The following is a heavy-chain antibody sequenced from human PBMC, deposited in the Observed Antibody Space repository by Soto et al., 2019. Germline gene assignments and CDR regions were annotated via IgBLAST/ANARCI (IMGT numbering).Heavy chain of an antibody. CDR2: IIPIFGTA. CDR3: ASTPEWELAVSPYYFDY. CDR1: GGTFSSYA. V-gene: IGHV1-69*13. J-gene: IGHJ4*02. D-gene: IGHD1-26*01. Sequence: SVKVSCKASGGTFSSYAISWVRQAPGQGLEWMGGIIPIFGTANYAQKFQGRVTITADESTSTAYMELSSLRSEDTAVYYCASTPEWELAVSPYYFDYWGQGTLVTVSS.